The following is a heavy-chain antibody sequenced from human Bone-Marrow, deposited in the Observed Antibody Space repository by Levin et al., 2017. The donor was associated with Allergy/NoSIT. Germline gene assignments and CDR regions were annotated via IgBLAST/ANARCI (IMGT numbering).Heavy chain of an antibody. CDR2: INPDGSGT. V-gene: IGHV3-74*01. CDR1: GFTFSTYW. CDR3: ARGFWGAFDI. Sequence: LSLTCAASGFTFSTYWMHWVRQAPGKGLVWVSRINPDGSGTTYADSVKGRFTISRDNAKNTLYVQMNSLRVEDTAVYYCARGFWGAFDIWGQGTTVTVSS. D-gene: IGHD3-16*01. J-gene: IGHJ3*02.